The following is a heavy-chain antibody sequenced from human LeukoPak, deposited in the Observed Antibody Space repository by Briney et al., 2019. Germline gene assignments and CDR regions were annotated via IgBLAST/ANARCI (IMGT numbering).Heavy chain of an antibody. J-gene: IGHJ2*01. CDR3: ARGFMDYGSPFDV. Sequence: GESLRISCQGSGYTFNNFWIGWVRQMPGKGLEWMGIIYGGDSDTRYSPSFQGQVTISADKSIATAYLQWSSLKASDTAIYYCARGFMDYGSPFDVWGRGPLVNV. D-gene: IGHD3-16*01. V-gene: IGHV5-51*01. CDR1: GYTFNNFW. CDR2: IYGGDSDT.